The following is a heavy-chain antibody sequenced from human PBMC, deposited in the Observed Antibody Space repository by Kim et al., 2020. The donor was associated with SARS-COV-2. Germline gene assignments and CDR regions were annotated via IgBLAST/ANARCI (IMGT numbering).Heavy chain of an antibody. D-gene: IGHD5-12*01. Sequence: GGSLRLSCAASGFTFSSYSMNWVRQAPGKGLEWVSYVTSSSSNIYYADSVKGRFTISRDNAKNSLYLQMNSLRDEDTAVYYCARGGYYYYYGMDVWGQGTTVTVSS. CDR2: VTSSSSNI. V-gene: IGHV3-48*02. J-gene: IGHJ6*02. CDR3: ARGGYYYYYGMDV. CDR1: GFTFSSYS.